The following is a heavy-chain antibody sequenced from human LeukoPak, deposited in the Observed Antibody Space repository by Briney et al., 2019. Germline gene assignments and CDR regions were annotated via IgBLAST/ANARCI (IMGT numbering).Heavy chain of an antibody. V-gene: IGHV3-30*18. CDR2: ISYDGSNK. Sequence: GGSLRLSCVASGFTFSYYGMHWVRQAPGKGLEWVAVISYDGSNKYYADSVKGRFTISRDNSKNTLYLQMNSLRAEDTAVYYCAKDRLAGLYYYYGMDVWGQGTTVTVSS. J-gene: IGHJ6*02. CDR3: AKDRLAGLYYYYGMDV. CDR1: GFTFSYYG. D-gene: IGHD6-6*01.